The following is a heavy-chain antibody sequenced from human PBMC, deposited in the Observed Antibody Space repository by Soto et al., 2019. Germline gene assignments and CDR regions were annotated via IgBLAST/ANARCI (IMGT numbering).Heavy chain of an antibody. CDR3: ATLTKYDILTGFYPC. CDR1: GFTVNSND. J-gene: IGHJ4*02. V-gene: IGHV3-66*01. CDR2: IYSDGST. D-gene: IGHD3-9*01. Sequence: EVQLVESGGGLVQPGGSLRLSCAASGFTVNSNDMSWVRQAPGKGLEWVSVIYSDGSTYYADSVKGRFIISRDNSNNTLDFQMNSLRAEDTAVYYCATLTKYDILTGFYPCWGQGTLVTVSS.